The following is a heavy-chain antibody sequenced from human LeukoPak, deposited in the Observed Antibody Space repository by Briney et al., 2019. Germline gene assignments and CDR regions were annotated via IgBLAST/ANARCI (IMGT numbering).Heavy chain of an antibody. CDR3: ARTRHGDLLDGFDI. CDR2: IYPGDSDT. Sequence: AGESLKISCQGSGYNFTNYWIGWVRQMPGKGLEWMGIIYPGDSDTRYSPSFQGQVTISADKSISTAYLQWSSLKASDTAMYYCARTRHGDLLDGFDIWGQGTMVTVSS. J-gene: IGHJ3*02. V-gene: IGHV5-51*01. CDR1: GYNFTNYW. D-gene: IGHD4-17*01.